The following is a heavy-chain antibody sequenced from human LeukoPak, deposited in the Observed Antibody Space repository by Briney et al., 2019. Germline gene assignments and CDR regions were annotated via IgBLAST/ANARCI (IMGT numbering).Heavy chain of an antibody. Sequence: PGRSLRLSCAASGFTFSSYGIHWVRQAPGKGLEWVAVISYDGSNKYYANSVKGRFTISRDNAKNTLYLQMNSLRAEDTAVYYCARDLELVYYDSSGYDYWGQGTLVIVSS. D-gene: IGHD3-22*01. V-gene: IGHV3-30-3*01. J-gene: IGHJ4*02. CDR2: ISYDGSNK. CDR3: ARDLELVYYDSSGYDY. CDR1: GFTFSSYG.